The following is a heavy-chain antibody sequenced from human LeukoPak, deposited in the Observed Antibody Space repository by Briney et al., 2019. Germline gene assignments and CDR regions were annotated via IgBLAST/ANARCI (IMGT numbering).Heavy chain of an antibody. CDR1: GFTFSTYA. Sequence: GGSLRLSCAASGFTFSTYAMNWVRQAPGKGLEWVSAISGSGGSTSYADSVKGRFTLSRDNSKSTVYLQMNSLRAEDTAVYYCARDGKGRNRIGYYFDYWGQGTLVTVSS. J-gene: IGHJ4*02. D-gene: IGHD3-10*01. V-gene: IGHV3-23*01. CDR2: ISGSGGST. CDR3: ARDGKGRNRIGYYFDY.